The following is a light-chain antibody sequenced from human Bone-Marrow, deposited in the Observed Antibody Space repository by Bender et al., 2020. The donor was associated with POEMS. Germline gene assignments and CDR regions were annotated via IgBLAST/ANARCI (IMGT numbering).Light chain of an antibody. CDR1: STDVGGYNY. CDR3: SAYAGSNNLGV. Sequence: QSALTQPASVSGSPGQSITISCTGISTDVGGYNYVSWYQQHPGKAPKLIIYEVSTRPSGVPDRFSGSKSGNTASLTVSGLQAEDESDYYCSAYAGSNNLGVFGGGTKLTVL. J-gene: IGLJ3*02. CDR2: EVS. V-gene: IGLV2-8*01.